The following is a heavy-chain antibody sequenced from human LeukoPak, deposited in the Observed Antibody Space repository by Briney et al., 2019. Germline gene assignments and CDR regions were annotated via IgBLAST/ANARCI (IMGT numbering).Heavy chain of an antibody. CDR1: GGSISSSN. Sequence: GTLSLTCAVSGGSISSSNWWSWVRPFPGKGLEWVSSISAGGVTTYYADSVKGRFTISRDNSKNTLDLQMSSLRAEDTALYYCAKDNLLAQSDSTLGKNHFDYWGQGTLVTVSS. D-gene: IGHD2/OR15-2a*01. V-gene: IGHV3-23*01. CDR3: AKDNLLAQSDSTLGKNHFDY. J-gene: IGHJ4*02. CDR2: ISAGGVTT.